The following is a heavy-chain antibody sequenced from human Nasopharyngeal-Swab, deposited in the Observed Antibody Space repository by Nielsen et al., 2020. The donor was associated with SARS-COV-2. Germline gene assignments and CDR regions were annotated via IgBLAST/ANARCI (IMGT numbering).Heavy chain of an antibody. CDR2: INYSGSN. CDR3: WFTGGGGREYWYFDL. CDR1: GGSISSYY. D-gene: IGHD2-8*02. J-gene: IGHJ2*01. V-gene: IGHV4-59*01. Sequence: SDTLSLTCTVSGGSISSYYWSWIRQPPGKGLEWIGYINYSGSNNYNPSLKSRVTISVDTSKNHFSLKLSSMTAADTAVYYCWFTGGGGREYWYFDLWGRGTLVTVSS.